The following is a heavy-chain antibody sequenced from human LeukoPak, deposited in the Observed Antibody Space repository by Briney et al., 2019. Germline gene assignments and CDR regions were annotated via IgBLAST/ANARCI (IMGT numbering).Heavy chain of an antibody. D-gene: IGHD5-18*01. CDR2: IYHSGST. CDR3: AKISFWDTAMVTDWFDP. CDR1: GYSISRGYY. J-gene: IGHJ5*02. Sequence: SETLSLTCAVSGYSISRGYYWGWIRQPPGKGLEWIGSIYHSGSTYYNPSLKSRVTISVDTTKNQFSLKLSSLTAADTAVYYCAKISFWDTAMVTDWFDPWGQGTLVTVSS. V-gene: IGHV4-38-2*01.